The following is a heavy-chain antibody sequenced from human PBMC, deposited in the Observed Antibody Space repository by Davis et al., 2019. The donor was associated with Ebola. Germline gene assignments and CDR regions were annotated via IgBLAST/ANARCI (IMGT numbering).Heavy chain of an antibody. CDR1: GYSFTSYW. CDR2: IDPSDSYT. J-gene: IGHJ4*02. D-gene: IGHD2-2*02. CDR3: ARQIGYCSSTSCYILEY. Sequence: KVSCKGSGYSFTSYWISWVRQMPGKGLEWMGRIDPSDSYTNYSPFFQGHVTISADKSISTAYLQWSSLKASDTAMYYCARQIGYCSSTSCYILEYWGQGTLVTVSS. V-gene: IGHV5-10-1*01.